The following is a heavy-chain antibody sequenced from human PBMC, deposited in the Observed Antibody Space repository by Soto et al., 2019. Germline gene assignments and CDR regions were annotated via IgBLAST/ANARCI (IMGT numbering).Heavy chain of an antibody. CDR3: AKRTTGWYFDL. V-gene: IGHV3-23*01. J-gene: IGHJ2*01. Sequence: EVQLLESGGGLVQPGGSLRLSCAASGFTFSSYAMNWVPQAPGKGLEWGSVISGSGGSTYYADSVKGRFTISRDNSKNTLYLQMNSLRAEDTAVYYCAKRTTGWYFDLWGRGTLVTVSS. CDR1: GFTFSSYA. CDR2: ISGSGGST.